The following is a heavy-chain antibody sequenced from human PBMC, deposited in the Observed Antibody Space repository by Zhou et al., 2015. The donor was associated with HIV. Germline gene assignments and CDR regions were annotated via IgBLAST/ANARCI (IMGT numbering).Heavy chain of an antibody. V-gene: IGHV1-2*04. D-gene: IGHD3-22*01. CDR1: GYTFTGYY. Sequence: QVQLVQSGAEVKKPGASVKVSCKASGYTFTGYYMHWVRQAPGQGLEWMGWINPNSGGTNYAQKFQGWVTMTRDTSISTAYMELSRLRSDDTAVYYCARCSDSSGYYYWGDYYFDYWGQGTLVTVSS. J-gene: IGHJ4*02. CDR3: ARCSDSSGYYYWGDYYFDY. CDR2: INPNSGGT.